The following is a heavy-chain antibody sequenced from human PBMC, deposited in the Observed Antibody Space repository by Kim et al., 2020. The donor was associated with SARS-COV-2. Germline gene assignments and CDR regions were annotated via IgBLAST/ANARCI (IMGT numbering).Heavy chain of an antibody. V-gene: IGHV4-39*07. D-gene: IGHD3-9*01. CDR2: IYYSGST. CDR3: ARDSSLTGYPLFGY. CDR1: GGSISSSSYY. J-gene: IGHJ4*02. Sequence: SETLSLTCTVSGGSISSSSYYWGWIRQPPGKGLEWIGSIYYSGSTYYNPSLKSRVTISVDTSKNQFSLKLSSVTAADTAVYYCARDSSLTGYPLFGYWGQGTLVTVSS.